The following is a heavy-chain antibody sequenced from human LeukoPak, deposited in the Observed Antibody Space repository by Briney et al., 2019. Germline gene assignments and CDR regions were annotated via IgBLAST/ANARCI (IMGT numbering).Heavy chain of an antibody. D-gene: IGHD2/OR15-2a*01. J-gene: IGHJ4*02. Sequence: SETLSLTCTVSGDSVSSYSWSWIRQTPGKRLEWIGCIYYSESATYNPALKSRVTISLDTSKNQFLLKLTSVTAADTAVYYCARAHTFSCNGGPCPFFLDSWGQGTLVTVSS. V-gene: IGHV4-59*02. CDR3: ARAHTFSCNGGPCPFFLDS. CDR2: IYYSESA. CDR1: GDSVSSYS.